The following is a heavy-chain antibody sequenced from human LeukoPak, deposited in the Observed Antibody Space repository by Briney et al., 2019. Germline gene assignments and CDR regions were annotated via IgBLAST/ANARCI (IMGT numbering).Heavy chain of an antibody. J-gene: IGHJ4*02. Sequence: GESLKTSCKGSGYSFTSYWIGWVRQMPGKGLEWMGIIYPGDSDTRYSPSFQGQVTISADKSISTAYLQWSSLKASDTAMYYCARRPARPQHPFDYWGQGTLVTVSS. CDR2: IYPGDSDT. CDR3: ARRPARPQHPFDY. CDR1: GYSFTSYW. V-gene: IGHV5-51*01.